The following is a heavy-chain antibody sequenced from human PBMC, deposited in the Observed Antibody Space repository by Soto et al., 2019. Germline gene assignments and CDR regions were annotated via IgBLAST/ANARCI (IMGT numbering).Heavy chain of an antibody. CDR2: VSGSGVTT. D-gene: IGHD6-13*01. CDR3: AIGNRVTAAGPFDS. J-gene: IGHJ4*02. Sequence: GGSLRLSCAASGFTINTFSMTWVRQAPGKGLEWVSSVSGSGVTTKYADPVKGRFTISRDNSKNTLYLQLNTLTAEDTAVYYCAIGNRVTAAGPFDSWGQGIMVTVSS. CDR1: GFTINTFS. V-gene: IGHV3-23*01.